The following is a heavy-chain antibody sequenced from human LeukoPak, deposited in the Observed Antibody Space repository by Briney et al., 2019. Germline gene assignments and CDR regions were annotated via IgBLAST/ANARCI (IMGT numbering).Heavy chain of an antibody. D-gene: IGHD1-26*01. Sequence: SETLSLTCTASGGSISRDYWSWVRQPAGKGLVWIGRIYISGNNNYNPSLKSRATMSVATSKNQFSLKLSSVTAADTAVYYCAKVAGAGFQFDPGGQGTLVTVSS. CDR3: AKVAGAGFQFDP. V-gene: IGHV4-4*07. CDR2: IYISGNN. J-gene: IGHJ5*02. CDR1: GGSISRDY.